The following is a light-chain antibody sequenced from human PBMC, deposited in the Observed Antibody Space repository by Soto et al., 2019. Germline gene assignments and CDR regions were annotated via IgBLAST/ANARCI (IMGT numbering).Light chain of an antibody. Sequence: QSALTQPASVSGSPGQSITISCTGTSSDVGLYNYVSWYQQHPGKAPKLMIYNVSNRPSGVSNRFSGSKSGNTASLTISGLQAAAGSEYYCTSYTRSSTVVFGGRTKLTVL. J-gene: IGLJ2*01. V-gene: IGLV2-14*03. CDR3: TSYTRSSTVV. CDR1: SSDVGLYNY. CDR2: NVS.